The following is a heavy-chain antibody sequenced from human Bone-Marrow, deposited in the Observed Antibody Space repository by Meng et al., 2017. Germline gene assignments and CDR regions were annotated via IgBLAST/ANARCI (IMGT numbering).Heavy chain of an antibody. CDR3: ARDISYYYDSSGYYSPDY. D-gene: IGHD3-22*01. Sequence: SCKASGGTFSSYSMNWVRQAPGKGLEWVSSISSSSSYIYYADSVKGRFTISRDNSKNTLYLQMNSLRAEDTAVYYCARDISYYYDSSGYYSPDYWGQGTLVTVSS. CDR2: ISSSSSYI. J-gene: IGHJ4*02. CDR1: GGTFSSYS. V-gene: IGHV3-21*01.